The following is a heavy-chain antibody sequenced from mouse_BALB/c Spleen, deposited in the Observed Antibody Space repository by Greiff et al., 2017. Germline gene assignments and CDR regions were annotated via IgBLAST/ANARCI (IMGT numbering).Heavy chain of an antibody. CDR3: ARGGYYSWFAY. Sequence: VQLQQSGAELVKPGASVKLSCTASGFNIKVTYMHWVKQRPEQGLEWIGRIDPANGNTKYDPKFQGKATITADTSSNTAYLQLSSLTSEDTAVYYCARGGYYSWFAYWGQGTLVTVSA. CDR1: GFNIKVTY. J-gene: IGHJ3*01. V-gene: IGHV14-3*02. D-gene: IGHD2-3*01. CDR2: IDPANGNT.